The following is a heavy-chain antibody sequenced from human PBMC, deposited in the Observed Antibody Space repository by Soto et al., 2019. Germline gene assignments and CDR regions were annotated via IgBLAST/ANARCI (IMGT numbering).Heavy chain of an antibody. CDR2: INHSGST. J-gene: IGHJ6*03. V-gene: IGHV4-34*01. CDR3: ASSLGYCSSTSCSDRYYYYYMHV. D-gene: IGHD2-2*01. Sequence: PSETLSLTCAVYGGSFSGYYWSWIRQPPGKGLEWIGEINHSGSTNYNPSLKSRVTISVDTSKNQFSLKLSSVTAADTAVYYCASSLGYCSSTSCSDRYYYYYMHVSGKATTVTVSS. CDR1: GGSFSGYY.